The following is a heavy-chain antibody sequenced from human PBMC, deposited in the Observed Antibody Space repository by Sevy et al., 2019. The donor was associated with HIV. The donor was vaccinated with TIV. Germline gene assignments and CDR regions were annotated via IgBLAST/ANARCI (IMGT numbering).Heavy chain of an antibody. CDR2: IRSKAYGGTT. V-gene: IGHV3-49*04. Sequence: GGSLRLSCTASGFTFGDYAMSWVRQAPGKGLEWVGFIRSKAYGGTTEYAASVKGRFTISRDDSKSIAYLQMNSLKTEDTAVYYCTIVGATPDFDYWGQGTLVTVSS. D-gene: IGHD1-26*01. CDR3: TIVGATPDFDY. CDR1: GFTFGDYA. J-gene: IGHJ4*02.